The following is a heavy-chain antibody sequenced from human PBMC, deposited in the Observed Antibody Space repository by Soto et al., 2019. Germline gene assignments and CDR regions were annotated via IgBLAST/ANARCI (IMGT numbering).Heavy chain of an antibody. J-gene: IGHJ6*02. D-gene: IGHD3-3*01. CDR1: GFTFSSYS. V-gene: IGHV3-48*02. CDR3: ARENVLRFLEWSIDPPYYYYYGMDV. CDR2: INSSSSTI. Sequence: GGSLRLSCAASGFTFSSYSMNWVRQAPGKGLEWVSYINSSSSTIYYAGSVKGRFTISRDNAKNSLYLQMNSLRDEDTAVYYCARENVLRFLEWSIDPPYYYYYGMDVWGQGTTVTVSS.